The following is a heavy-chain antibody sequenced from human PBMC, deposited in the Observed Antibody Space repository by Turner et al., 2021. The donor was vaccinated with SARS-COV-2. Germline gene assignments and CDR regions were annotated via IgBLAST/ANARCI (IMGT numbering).Heavy chain of an antibody. J-gene: IGHJ3*02. CDR2: IYTNGST. CDR1: VGSISPYY. V-gene: IGHV4-4*07. D-gene: IGHD6-19*01. CDR3: ASPGGNSGWFFAYDI. Sequence: QVQLQESGPGLVKTSETLSLTCTVSVGSISPYYWSWIRQPAGKGLEWIGRIYTNGSTNYNPSLKSRVTMSVDTSKKQFSLKLNSVTAADTAVYYCASPGGNSGWFFAYDIWGQGTMVTVSS.